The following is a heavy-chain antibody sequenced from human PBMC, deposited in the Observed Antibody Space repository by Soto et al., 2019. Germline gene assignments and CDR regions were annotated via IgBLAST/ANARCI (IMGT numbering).Heavy chain of an antibody. D-gene: IGHD3-22*01. J-gene: IGHJ3*02. CDR2: ISGSGGST. Sequence: GGSLRLSCAASGFTFSSYAMSWVRQAPGKGLEWVSAISGSGGSTYYADSVKGRFTISRDNSKNTLYLQMNSLRAEDTAVYYCAKVAYYYYSSGYYPHAFDIWGQGTMVTVSS. CDR3: AKVAYYYYSSGYYPHAFDI. CDR1: GFTFSSYA. V-gene: IGHV3-23*01.